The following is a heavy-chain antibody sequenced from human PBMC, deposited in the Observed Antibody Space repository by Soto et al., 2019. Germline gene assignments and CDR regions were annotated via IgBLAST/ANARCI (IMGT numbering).Heavy chain of an antibody. CDR3: ARDLWFGESFGYYYGMDV. V-gene: IGHV4-30-4*01. CDR2: IYYSGST. D-gene: IGHD3-10*01. Sequence: SETLSFTCTVSGGCISTDIYYWTWMRQPPGKGLEWIGYIYYSGSTSYNPSLRSRVSISVDTSKNQFSLKLTSLSAAATAVYYCARDLWFGESFGYYYGMDVWGQGTTVTVSS. J-gene: IGHJ6*02. CDR1: GGCISTDIYY.